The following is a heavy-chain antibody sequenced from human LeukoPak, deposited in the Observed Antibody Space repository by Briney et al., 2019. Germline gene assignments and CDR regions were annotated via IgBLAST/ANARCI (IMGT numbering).Heavy chain of an antibody. V-gene: IGHV4-59*12. Sequence: SETLSLTYTVSGGSISSYYWSWIRQPPGKGLEWIGYIYYSGSTNYNPSLKSRVTISVDTSKNQFSLKLSSVTAADTAVYYCARGIVVVPAAMGCYYYYGMDVWGQGTTVTVSS. CDR1: GGSISSYY. CDR2: IYYSGST. CDR3: ARGIVVVPAAMGCYYYYGMDV. J-gene: IGHJ6*02. D-gene: IGHD2-2*01.